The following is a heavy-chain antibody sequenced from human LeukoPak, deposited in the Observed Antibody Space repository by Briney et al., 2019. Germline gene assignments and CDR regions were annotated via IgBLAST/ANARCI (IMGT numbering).Heavy chain of an antibody. J-gene: IGHJ4*02. V-gene: IGHV3-33*01. CDR1: GFTFSSYG. Sequence: GGSLRLSCAASGFTFSSYGMHWVRQAPGKGLEWVAVIWYDGSNKYYADSVKGRFTISRDNSKNTLYLQMNSLRAEDTAVYYCAREDIWDTAMATGVFDYWGQGTLSPSPQ. D-gene: IGHD5-18*01. CDR2: IWYDGSNK. CDR3: AREDIWDTAMATGVFDY.